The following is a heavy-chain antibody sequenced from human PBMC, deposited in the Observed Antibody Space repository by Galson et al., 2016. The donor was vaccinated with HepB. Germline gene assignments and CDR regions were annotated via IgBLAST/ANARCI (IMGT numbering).Heavy chain of an antibody. CDR1: GFPFSNAW. J-gene: IGHJ3*01. CDR3: TTGLGDSHNV. D-gene: IGHD1-26*01. Sequence: SLRLSCAISGFPFSNAWMTWVRQAPGKGLEWVGHIKTKTEGGATDYAAPVKGRFAVSRDDSKNTVYLQMNSLKTEGTAVYYCTTGLGDSHNVWAQGTMVTVSS. CDR2: IKTKTEGGAT. V-gene: IGHV3-15*01.